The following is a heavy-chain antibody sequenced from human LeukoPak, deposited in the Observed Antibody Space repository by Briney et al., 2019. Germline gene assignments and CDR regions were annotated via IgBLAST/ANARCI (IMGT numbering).Heavy chain of an antibody. CDR1: GGSFSDYF. J-gene: IGHJ4*02. CDR2: INHGGDT. CDR3: ARGEDGTGDYRPTYFDS. D-gene: IGHD4-17*01. V-gene: IGHV4-34*01. Sequence: SETLSLTCAVYGGSFSDYFWNWIRQTPGKGLEWIGEINHGGDTKYNPSLKSRATISVDTPKKQFSLNLTSVTAADTAVYYCARGEDGTGDYRPTYFDSWGQGTLVTVSS.